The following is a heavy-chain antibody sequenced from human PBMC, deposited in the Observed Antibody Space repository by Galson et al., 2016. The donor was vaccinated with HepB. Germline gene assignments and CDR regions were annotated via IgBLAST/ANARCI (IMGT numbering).Heavy chain of an antibody. CDR2: TYYRSNWIN. CDR3: ARGAYSSQRFDF. Sequence: CAISVDRVSSNSAAWNWIRQSPSRGLEWLGRTYYRSNWINEYAVSVKGRITIKSDTSKNQFSLKLNSVTPEDTALYYCARGAYSSQRFDFWGRGTLVTVSS. V-gene: IGHV6-1*01. D-gene: IGHD5-18*01. J-gene: IGHJ2*01. CDR1: VDRVSSNSAA.